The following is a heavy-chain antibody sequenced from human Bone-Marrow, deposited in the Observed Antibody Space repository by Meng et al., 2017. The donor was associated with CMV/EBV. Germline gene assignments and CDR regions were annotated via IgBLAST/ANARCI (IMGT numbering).Heavy chain of an antibody. CDR2: IHYSGTT. CDR1: GDSISSYY. J-gene: IGHJ6*02. Sequence: SETLSLTCSVSGDSISSYYWSWIRQTPGKGLEWIGYIHYSGTTSYNPSLKSRVTISVDTSKNQFPLKLSSVTAADTAVYYCARGRYWVYYYGMDVWGQGTTVTVSS. CDR3: ARGRYWVYYYGMDV. V-gene: IGHV4-59*12. D-gene: IGHD2-8*02.